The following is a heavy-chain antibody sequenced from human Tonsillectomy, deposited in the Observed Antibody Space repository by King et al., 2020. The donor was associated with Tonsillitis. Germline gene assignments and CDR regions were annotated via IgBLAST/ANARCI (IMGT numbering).Heavy chain of an antibody. Sequence: VQLVESGGDLVQPGGSLRLSCAASGFTFSSYAMSWVRQAPGKGLEWVSTIGGSGGDTYYADSVKGRFTISRDNSKNTLYLQMNSLRAEDTAVYYCAKGAPGIAVAGSGAFDYWAREHWSPSPQ. V-gene: IGHV3-23*04. D-gene: IGHD6-19*01. CDR3: AKGAPGIAVAGSGAFDY. CDR2: IGGSGGDT. CDR1: GFTFSSYA. J-gene: IGHJ4*02.